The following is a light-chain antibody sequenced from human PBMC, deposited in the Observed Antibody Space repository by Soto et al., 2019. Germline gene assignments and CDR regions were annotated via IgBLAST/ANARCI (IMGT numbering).Light chain of an antibody. CDR2: GAS. V-gene: IGKV3-15*01. CDR1: QSVSIN. Sequence: EMVMTQSPATLSVSPGERATLSCRASQSVSINLSWYQQKPGQAPRLLIYGASTRATGIPARFSGSGSGTEFTITISSLQSEDFAVYYCQQYNNWPPWTFGQGTKVDIK. J-gene: IGKJ1*01. CDR3: QQYNNWPPWT.